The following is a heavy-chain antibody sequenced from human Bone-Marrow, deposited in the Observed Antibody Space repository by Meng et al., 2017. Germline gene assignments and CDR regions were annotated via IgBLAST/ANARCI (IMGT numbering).Heavy chain of an antibody. D-gene: IGHD5-12*01. CDR2: INPSGGST. J-gene: IGHJ4*02. Sequence: GESLKISCAASGFTFSSYAMHWVRQAPGQGLEWMGIINPSGGSTSYAQKFQGRVTMTRDTSTSTVYMELSSLRSEDTAVYYCARGRGYDEYWGQGTLVTVSS. CDR1: GFTFSSYA. V-gene: IGHV1-46*01. CDR3: ARGRGYDEY.